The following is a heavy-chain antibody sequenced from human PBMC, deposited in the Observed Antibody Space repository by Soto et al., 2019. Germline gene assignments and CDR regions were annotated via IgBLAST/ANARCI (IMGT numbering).Heavy chain of an antibody. CDR1: GGSISNYY. J-gene: IGHJ2*01. CDR3: ARDLLTYCGGDCYSGWYFDL. Sequence: SETLSLTCTASGGSISNYYWSWIRQAPGKGLEWIGYIFYSGSTNYNPSFKSRVTISVDTSKNHFSLNLSSVTAADTAMYYCARDLLTYCGGDCYSGWYFDLWGRGTLVTVSS. V-gene: IGHV4-59*01. CDR2: IFYSGST. D-gene: IGHD2-21*02.